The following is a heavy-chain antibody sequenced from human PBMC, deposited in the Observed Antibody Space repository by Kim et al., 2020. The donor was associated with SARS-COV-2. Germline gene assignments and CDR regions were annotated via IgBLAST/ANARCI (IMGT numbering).Heavy chain of an antibody. CDR1: GGTFSSYA. D-gene: IGHD6-19*01. V-gene: IGHV1-69*13. Sequence: SVKVSCKASGGTFSSYAISWVRQAPGQGLEWMGGIIPIFGTANYAQKFQGRVTITADESTSTAYMELSSLRSDDTAVHYCARERSPALAVADAFDYWGQ. J-gene: IGHJ4*02. CDR2: IIPIFGTA. CDR3: ARERSPALAVADAFDY.